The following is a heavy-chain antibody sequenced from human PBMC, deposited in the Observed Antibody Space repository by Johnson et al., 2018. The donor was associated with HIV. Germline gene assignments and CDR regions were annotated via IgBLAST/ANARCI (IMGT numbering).Heavy chain of an antibody. V-gene: IGHV3-20*04. CDR3: ARGGYYDMLTGYYALAAFDI. J-gene: IGHJ3*02. Sequence: VQLVESGGGVVRPGESLRLSCAASGFTFDEHGMSWVRQAPGKGLEWVSGIAWNGATTGYAASVKGRFPISLDNSKNPLYLQMNNLRAEDTAVYYCARGGYYDMLTGYYALAAFDIWGQGTMVTVSS. D-gene: IGHD3-9*01. CDR1: GFTFDEHG. CDR2: IAWNGATT.